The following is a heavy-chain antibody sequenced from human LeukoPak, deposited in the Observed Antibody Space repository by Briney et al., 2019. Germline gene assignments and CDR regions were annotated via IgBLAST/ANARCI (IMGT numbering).Heavy chain of an antibody. CDR2: ITTSDGNT. CDR1: GFTFSSYT. D-gene: IGHD3-22*01. J-gene: IGHJ4*02. Sequence: GGSLRLSCAASGFTFSSYTMSWVRQAPGKGLEWVSTITTSDGNTYYADSVKGRFTVSRDNSKNTLFLQMNSLRAEDTAVYYCARDYDSSGYYDYWGQGTLVTVSS. V-gene: IGHV3-23*01. CDR3: ARDYDSSGYYDY.